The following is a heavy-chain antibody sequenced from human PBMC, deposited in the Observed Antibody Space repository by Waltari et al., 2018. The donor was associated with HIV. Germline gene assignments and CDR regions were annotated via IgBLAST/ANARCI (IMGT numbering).Heavy chain of an antibody. J-gene: IGHJ6*02. CDR1: GGSISTSSYY. CDR3: ARVARRGLVWGSPWYYGMDV. V-gene: IGHV4-39*01. Sequence: QLQLQESGPGLVKPSETLSLTCTVSGGSISTSSYYWGWIRQPPEKGLESIGNIYYRGNTFYNSSLNSRVTMSVDTSRNQFSLNLSSVTAADTAVYYCARVARRGLVWGSPWYYGMDVWGQGTTVTVSS. D-gene: IGHD7-27*01. CDR2: IYYRGNT.